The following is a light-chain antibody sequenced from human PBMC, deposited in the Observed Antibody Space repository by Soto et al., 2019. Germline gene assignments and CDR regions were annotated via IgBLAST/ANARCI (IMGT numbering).Light chain of an antibody. Sequence: DVQLTQSPSFLSASVGDSVTITCRASQAIRRHLAWYQQKPGKAPKLLINEGTALQGGVPSRFSGAGSGAEYTLTISSLQPEDFATYYCQQVLIYPITFGQGTRLEI. CDR1: QAIRRH. V-gene: IGKV1-9*01. CDR3: QQVLIYPIT. CDR2: EGT. J-gene: IGKJ5*01.